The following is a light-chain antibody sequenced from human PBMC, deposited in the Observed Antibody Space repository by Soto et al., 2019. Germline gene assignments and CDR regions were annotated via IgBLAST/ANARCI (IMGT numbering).Light chain of an antibody. CDR1: QSVSSSF. Sequence: EIVLTQSPATLSLSPGERATLSCRASQSVSSSFLGWYQQKPGQAPRLLIYGVSRRATGIPDRFSGSGSGTEFNLTISSLQSEDFAVYFCQQYDDWLRLTFGGGTKVDIK. V-gene: IGKV3-20*01. CDR3: QQYDDWLRLT. CDR2: GVS. J-gene: IGKJ4*01.